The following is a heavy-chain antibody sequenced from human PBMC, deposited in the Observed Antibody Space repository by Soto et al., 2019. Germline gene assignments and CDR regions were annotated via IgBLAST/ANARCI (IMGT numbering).Heavy chain of an antibody. D-gene: IGHD2-2*01. CDR3: ARDRPIVPAAMYGMDV. CDR1: GGTFSSYA. J-gene: IGHJ6*02. CDR2: IIPIFGTA. Sequence: QVQLVQSGAEVKQPGSSVKVSCKASGGTFSSYAISWVRQAPGQGLEWMGGIIPIFGTANYAQKFQGRVTITADESTSTAYMELSSLRSEDTAVYYCARDRPIVPAAMYGMDVWGQGTTVTVSS. V-gene: IGHV1-69*01.